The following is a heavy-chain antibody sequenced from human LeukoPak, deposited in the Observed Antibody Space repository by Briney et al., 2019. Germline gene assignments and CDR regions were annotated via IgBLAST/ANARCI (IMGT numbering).Heavy chain of an antibody. V-gene: IGHV1-69*06. Sequence: GASVKVSYKASGGTFSSYAISWVRQAPGQGLEWMGGIIPIFGTANYAQKFQGRVTITADKSTSTAYMELSSLRSEDTAVYYCARVTVLRFLNRYNWFDPWGQGTLVTVSS. CDR3: ARVTVLRFLNRYNWFDP. J-gene: IGHJ5*02. CDR1: GGTFSSYA. CDR2: IIPIFGTA. D-gene: IGHD3-3*01.